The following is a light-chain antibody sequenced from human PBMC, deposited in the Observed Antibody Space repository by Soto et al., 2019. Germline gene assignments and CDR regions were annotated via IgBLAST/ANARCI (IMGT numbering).Light chain of an antibody. CDR2: DVS. Sequence: QSALTQPASVSGSPGQSITISCTGTSSDVGGYNYVSWYQQHPGKAPKLMFYDVSDRPSGVSNRFSGSKSGNTASLTISGLQAEDEADYYCSSYTNRGTLDIFGTGTKVTVL. J-gene: IGLJ1*01. V-gene: IGLV2-14*01. CDR3: SSYTNRGTLDI. CDR1: SSDVGGYNY.